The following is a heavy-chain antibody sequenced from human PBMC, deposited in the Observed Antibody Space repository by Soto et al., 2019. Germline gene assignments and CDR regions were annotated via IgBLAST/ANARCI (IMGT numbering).Heavy chain of an antibody. CDR1: GYTLTELS. CDR3: ATRAGGVARLSYYMDV. CDR2: FDPEDGET. D-gene: IGHD3-16*01. V-gene: IGHV1-24*01. J-gene: IGHJ6*03. Sequence: ASVKVSCKVSGYTLTELSMHWVRQAPGKGLEWMGGFDPEDGETIYAQKFQGRVTMTEDTSTDTAYMELSSLRSEDTAVYYCATRAGGVARLSYYMDVWGKGTTVTVSS.